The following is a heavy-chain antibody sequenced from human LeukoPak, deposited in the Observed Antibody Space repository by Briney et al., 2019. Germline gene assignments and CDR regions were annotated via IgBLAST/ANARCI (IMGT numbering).Heavy chain of an antibody. CDR3: ARARLFDGGYVGHDY. V-gene: IGHV3-48*03. CDR2: ISSSGSTI. CDR1: GFTFSSYE. J-gene: IGHJ4*02. Sequence: GGSLRLSCAASGFTFSSYEMNWVRQAPGKGLEWVSYISSSGSTIYYADSVKGRFTIPRDNAKNSLYLQMNSLRAEDTAVYYCARARLFDGGYVGHDYWGQGTLVTVSS. D-gene: IGHD5-12*01.